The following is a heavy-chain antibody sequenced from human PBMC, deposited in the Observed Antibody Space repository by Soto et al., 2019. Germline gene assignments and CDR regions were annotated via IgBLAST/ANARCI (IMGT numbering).Heavy chain of an antibody. D-gene: IGHD3-22*01. CDR1: GFSFSDYY. Sequence: EVQLVEYGGGLDQPGGSLRLSCAASGFSFSDYYINWVRQAPGKGLEWVGRTRNKASSYTTDYAAFVKGRFTISRDDSKNLIYLQMNSLKTEDTAVYYCAREGSSSGPDYEYWGQGTLVTVSP. J-gene: IGHJ4*02. CDR3: AREGSSSGPDYEY. V-gene: IGHV3-72*01. CDR2: TRNKASSYTT.